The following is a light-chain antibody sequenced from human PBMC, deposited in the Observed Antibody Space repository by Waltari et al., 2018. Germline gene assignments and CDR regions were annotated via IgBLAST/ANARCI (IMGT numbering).Light chain of an antibody. CDR1: QGIMRY. V-gene: IGKV3-11*01. CDR3: QQRSNWPPIT. CDR2: DAS. J-gene: IGKJ5*01. Sequence: EIVLTQSPATLSLSPGERATLSCRASQGIMRYLAWYQQKPGQSPRLRIYDASQRATGIPARVSGSGSGTDFALTISSLETEDFGLYYCQQRSNWPPITFGQGTRLEIK.